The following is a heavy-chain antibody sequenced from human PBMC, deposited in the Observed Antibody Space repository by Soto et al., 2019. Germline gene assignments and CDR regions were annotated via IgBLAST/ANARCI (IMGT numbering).Heavy chain of an antibody. CDR2: IYYSGSP. CDR1: GGSISSYY. J-gene: IGHJ2*01. CDR3: AGEGDVYIGWYFDL. Sequence: SETLSLTCTVSGGSISSYYWSWIRQPPGKGLEWIGCIYYSGSPNYSPSLESRVTISEDTSKNQFSLKLSSVTAADTAIYYCAGEGDVYIGWYFDLWGRGTLVTVSS. V-gene: IGHV4-59*01. D-gene: IGHD3-10*01.